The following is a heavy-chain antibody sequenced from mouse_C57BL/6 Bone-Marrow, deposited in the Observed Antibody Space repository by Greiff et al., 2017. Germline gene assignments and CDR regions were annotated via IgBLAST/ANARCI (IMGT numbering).Heavy chain of an antibody. Sequence: QVQLQQSGAELVKPGASVKMSCKASGYTFTSYCITWVKQRPGQGLEWIGDIYPGSGSTNYNEKFKSKATLTVDTSSSTAYMQLSSLTSEDSAVYYCARWSYAMDYWGQGTSVTVSS. CDR1: GYTFTSYC. J-gene: IGHJ4*01. CDR3: ARWSYAMDY. CDR2: IYPGSGST. V-gene: IGHV1-55*01.